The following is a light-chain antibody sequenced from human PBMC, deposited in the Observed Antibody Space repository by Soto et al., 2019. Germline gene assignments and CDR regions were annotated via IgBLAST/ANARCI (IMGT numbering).Light chain of an antibody. CDR3: QKRNNRXPVT. Sequence: EIVLTQSPATLSLSPGERATLSCRASQSVSRHLAWYQQKTGQAPRILISDASNRATGIPARFSGSGSGTEFPITISSIEPEDFAVYYCQKRNNRXPVTSGGGTKV. J-gene: IGKJ4*01. V-gene: IGKV3-11*01. CDR1: QSVSRH. CDR2: DAS.